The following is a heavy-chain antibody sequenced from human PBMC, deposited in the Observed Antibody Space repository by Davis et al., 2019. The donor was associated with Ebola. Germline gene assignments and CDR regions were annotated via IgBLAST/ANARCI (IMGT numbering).Heavy chain of an antibody. V-gene: IGHV3-48*02. CDR2: ISSSSSTI. CDR3: ARIIPNYYYGMDV. J-gene: IGHJ6*02. Sequence: GESLKISCAASGFTFSSYEMNWVRQAPGKGLEWVSYISSSSSTIYYADSVKGRFTISRDNAKNSLYLQMNSLRDEDTAVYYCARIIPNYYYGMDVWGQGTTVTVSS. CDR1: GFTFSSYE.